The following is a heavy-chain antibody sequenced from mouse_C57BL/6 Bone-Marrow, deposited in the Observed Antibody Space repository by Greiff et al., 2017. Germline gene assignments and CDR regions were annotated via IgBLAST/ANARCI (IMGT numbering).Heavy chain of an antibody. Sequence: VQLQQSGAELVRPGTSVKLSCKASGYTFTSYWMHWVKQRPGQGLEWIGVIDPSDSYTNYNQKFKGKATLTVDTSSSTAYMQLSSLTSEDSAVYYCAREGRQLRLRDYFDYWGQGTTLTVSS. J-gene: IGHJ2*01. V-gene: IGHV1-59*01. CDR3: AREGRQLRLRDYFDY. CDR1: GYTFTSYW. D-gene: IGHD3-2*02. CDR2: IDPSDSYT.